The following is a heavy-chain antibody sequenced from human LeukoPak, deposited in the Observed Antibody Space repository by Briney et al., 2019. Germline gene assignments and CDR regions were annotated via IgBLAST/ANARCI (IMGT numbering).Heavy chain of an antibody. CDR1: EFTFRSYS. D-gene: IGHD3-10*02. CDR3: AELGITMIGGV. V-gene: IGHV3-48*03. CDR2: ISSSGSTI. Sequence: GGSLRLSCAGSEFTFRSYSMHWVRQAPGKGLEWVSYISSSGSTIYYADSVKGRFTISRDNAKNSLYLQMNSLRAEDTAVYYCAELGITMIGGVWGKGTTVTISS. J-gene: IGHJ6*04.